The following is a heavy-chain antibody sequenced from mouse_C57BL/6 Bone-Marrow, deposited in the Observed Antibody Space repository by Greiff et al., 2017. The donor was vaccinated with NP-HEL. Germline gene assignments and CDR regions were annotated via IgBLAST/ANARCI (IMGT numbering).Heavy chain of an antibody. J-gene: IGHJ2*01. CDR2: IDPSDSYT. Sequence: QVQLQQPGAELVMPGASVKLSCRASGYTFTSYWMHWVKQRPGQGLEWIGEIDPSDSYTNYNQKFKGKSTLTVDKSSSTAYMQLSSLTSEDSAVYYCAREGNWAYYFDYRGQGTTLTVSS. D-gene: IGHD4-1*01. V-gene: IGHV1-69*01. CDR1: GYTFTSYW. CDR3: AREGNWAYYFDY.